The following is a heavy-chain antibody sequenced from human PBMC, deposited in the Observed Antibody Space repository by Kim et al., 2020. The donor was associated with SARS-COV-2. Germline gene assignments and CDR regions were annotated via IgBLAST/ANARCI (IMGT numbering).Heavy chain of an antibody. CDR2: ISGTTPYT. V-gene: IGHV3-21*01. CDR1: GFIFNKYG. J-gene: IGHJ4*02. CDR3: ARGGFDF. Sequence: GGSLRLSCVASGFIFNKYGMIWVRQAPGKGLEWVSSISGTTPYTHYADSVKGRFTITRDDSKKTLYLQLNSLRVEDTAIYFCARGGFDFWGQGVLVTVSS.